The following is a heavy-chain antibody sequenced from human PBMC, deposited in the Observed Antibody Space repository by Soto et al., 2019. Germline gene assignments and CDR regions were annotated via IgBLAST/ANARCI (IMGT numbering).Heavy chain of an antibody. CDR1: VVSFSGYY. J-gene: IGHJ6*02. CDR2: VNHSGGT. Sequence: WETLSLTCAFYVVSFSGYYWSCIRHPPGKWLEWIGEVNHSGGTNYNPSLKSRITISVDMSKNQFSLKVNSVTAADTAVYYCARSPRRPMTFKYYNKGMDVLGQGTTVNVSS. CDR3: ARSPRRPMTFKYYNKGMDV. V-gene: IGHV4-34*01. D-gene: IGHD3-16*01.